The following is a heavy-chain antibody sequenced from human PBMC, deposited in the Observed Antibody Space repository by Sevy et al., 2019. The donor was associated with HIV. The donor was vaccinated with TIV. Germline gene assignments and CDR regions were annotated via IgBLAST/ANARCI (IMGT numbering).Heavy chain of an antibody. J-gene: IGHJ4*02. CDR3: ARDRGLSTPFDY. Sequence: GGSLRLSCAASGFTFNNYWIHWVRQAPGMGLVWVSRITNDGSSTGYAGSVEGRFTLSRDNAKNTVYLQMDSLRAEDTAMYYCARDRGLSTPFDYWGQGALVTVSS. D-gene: IGHD3-16*02. V-gene: IGHV3-74*01. CDR1: GFTFNNYW. CDR2: ITNDGSST.